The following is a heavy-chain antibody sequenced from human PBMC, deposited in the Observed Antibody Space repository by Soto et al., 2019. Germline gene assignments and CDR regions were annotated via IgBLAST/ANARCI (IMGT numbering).Heavy chain of an antibody. CDR3: TRETAQVGPTAT. V-gene: IGHV1-46*03. D-gene: IGHD2-2*01. CDR2: INPSGGTT. CDR1: GYIFTTYY. Sequence: ASVKVSCKASGYIFTTYYMHWVRQAPGQGLEWMGMINPSGGTTSYAQKLQGRVTMTRDTSTSTVYMELSSLRSEDTAVYYCTRETAQVGPTATWGQGTLVNVSS. J-gene: IGHJ4*02.